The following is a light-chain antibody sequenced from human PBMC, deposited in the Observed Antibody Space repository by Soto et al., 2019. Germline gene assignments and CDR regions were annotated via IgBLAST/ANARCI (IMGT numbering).Light chain of an antibody. CDR1: SSDVGSYHL. J-gene: IGLJ2*01. Sequence: QSVLTQPASVSGSPGQSITISCTGTSSDVGSYHLVSWYQQHPGKAPKLMIYEVTKRPSGVSNRFSGSKSGNTASLTISGLQAEDEADYYCCSYAGSSTFVVVGGGTKLTVL. CDR3: CSYAGSSTFVV. V-gene: IGLV2-23*02. CDR2: EVT.